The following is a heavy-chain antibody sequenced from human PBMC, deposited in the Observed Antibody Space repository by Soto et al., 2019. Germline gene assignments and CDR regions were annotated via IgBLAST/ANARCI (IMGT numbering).Heavy chain of an antibody. CDR2: INPITGGT. CDR3: ARIYYDISTRISLDS. J-gene: IGHJ4*02. V-gene: IGHV1-2*02. Sequence: ASVKVSCKASGYTFTSYYIHWVRQAPGQGLEWMGWINPITGGTNYAPKFQGRVTMTRDTSITTAYMELSRLRSDDTAVYYCARIYYDISTRISLDSGGQGPPVT. D-gene: IGHD3-22*01. CDR1: GYTFTSYY.